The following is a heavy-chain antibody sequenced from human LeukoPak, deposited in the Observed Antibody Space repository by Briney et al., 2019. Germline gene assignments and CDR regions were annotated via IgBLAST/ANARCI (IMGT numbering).Heavy chain of an antibody. CDR2: ISSIGSTI. CDR1: GFTFSDYY. CDR3: ARDYYGSSGYYYFDY. Sequence: GGSLRLSCAASGFTFSDYYMSWIRQAPGKGLEWVSYISSIGSTIYYADSVKGRFTISRDNAKNSRYLQMNNLRVEDTAVYYCARDYYGSSGYYYFDYWGQGTLVTVSS. V-gene: IGHV3-11*04. D-gene: IGHD3-22*01. J-gene: IGHJ4*02.